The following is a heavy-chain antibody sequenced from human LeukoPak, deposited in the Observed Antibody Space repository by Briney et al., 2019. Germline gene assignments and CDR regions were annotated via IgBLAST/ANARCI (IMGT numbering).Heavy chain of an antibody. V-gene: IGHV1-18*01. CDR1: GYTFTSYG. J-gene: IGHJ5*02. Sequence: EASVKVSCKASGYTFTSYGISWVRQAPGQGLEWMGWISAYNGNTNYAQKLQGRVTMTTDTSTSTAYMELRSLRSDDTAVYYCARDKAFELGYCSGGSCYSTLWFDPWGQGTLVTVSS. CDR2: ISAYNGNT. CDR3: ARDKAFELGYCSGGSCYSTLWFDP. D-gene: IGHD2-15*01.